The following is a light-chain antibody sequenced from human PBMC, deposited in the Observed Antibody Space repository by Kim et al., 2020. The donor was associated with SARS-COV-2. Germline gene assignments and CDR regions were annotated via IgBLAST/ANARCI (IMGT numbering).Light chain of an antibody. CDR1: SLRSYY. CDR3: KSRDSSGNHLV. V-gene: IGLV3-19*01. Sequence: SSELTQDPAVSVALGQTVRITCQGDSLRSYYASWYQQKPGQAPVLVIYGKNNRPSGIPDRFSGSSSGNTASLTITGAQAEDEADYYFKSRDSSGNHLVFGGGTQLTVL. J-gene: IGLJ3*02. CDR2: GKN.